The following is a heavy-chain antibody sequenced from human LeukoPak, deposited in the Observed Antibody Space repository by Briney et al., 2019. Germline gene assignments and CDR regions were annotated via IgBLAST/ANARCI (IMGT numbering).Heavy chain of an antibody. CDR2: ISYDGSNK. Sequence: GGSLRLSCAASGFTFSSYAMHWVRQAPGKGLEWVAVISYDGSNKYYADSVKGRFTISRDNSKNTLYLQMNSLRAEDTAVYYCASEATVTTWYRSYYYYYGMDVWGQGTTVTDSS. J-gene: IGHJ6*02. D-gene: IGHD4-11*01. V-gene: IGHV3-30*04. CDR1: GFTFSSYA. CDR3: ASEATVTTWYRSYYYYYGMDV.